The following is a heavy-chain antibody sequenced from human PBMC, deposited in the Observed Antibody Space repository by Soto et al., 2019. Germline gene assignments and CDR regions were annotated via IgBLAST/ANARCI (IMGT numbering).Heavy chain of an antibody. D-gene: IGHD6-13*01. V-gene: IGHV3-30*18. CDR2: ISYDGSNK. J-gene: IGHJ4*02. CDR1: GFTFSSYG. CDR3: AKPAYSSSWYRAPFDY. Sequence: GGSLRLSCAASGFTFSSYGMHWVRQAPGKGLEWVAVISYDGSNKYYADSVKGRFTISRDNSKNTLYLQMNSLRAEDTAVYYCAKPAYSSSWYRAPFDYWGQGTLVTVSS.